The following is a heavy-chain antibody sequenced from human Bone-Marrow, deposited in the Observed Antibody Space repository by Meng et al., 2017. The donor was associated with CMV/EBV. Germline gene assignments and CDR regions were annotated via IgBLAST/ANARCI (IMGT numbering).Heavy chain of an antibody. CDR2: ISYDGSNK. D-gene: IGHD1-26*01. Sequence: GESLKISCAASGFTFSSYAMHWVRQAPGKGLEWVAVISYDGSNKYYADSVKGRFTISRDNSKNTLYLQMNSLRAEDTAVYYCARGGSSGSFFFDYWGQGTLVTGSS. V-gene: IGHV3-30*04. CDR3: ARGGSSGSFFFDY. J-gene: IGHJ4*02. CDR1: GFTFSSYA.